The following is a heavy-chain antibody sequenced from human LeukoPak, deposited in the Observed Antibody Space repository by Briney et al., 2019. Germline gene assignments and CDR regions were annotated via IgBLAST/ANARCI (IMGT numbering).Heavy chain of an antibody. CDR2: IKQDGSEK. V-gene: IGHV3-7*01. J-gene: IGHJ3*02. D-gene: IGHD3-22*01. CDR1: GFTFSSYW. Sequence: GGSLRLSCAASGFTFSSYWMSWVRQAPGKGLEWVANIKQDGSEKYYVDSVKGRFTISRDNAKNSLYLQMNSLRAEDTAVYYCARVAGGDSSGYFGDAFDIWGQGTMVTVSS. CDR3: ARVAGGDSSGYFGDAFDI.